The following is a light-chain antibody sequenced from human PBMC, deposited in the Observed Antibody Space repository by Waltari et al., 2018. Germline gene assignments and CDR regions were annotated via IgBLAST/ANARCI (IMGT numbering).Light chain of an antibody. CDR2: AAS. CDR1: QSISKY. V-gene: IGKV3-20*01. J-gene: IGKJ1*01. CDR3: QNHERLPAT. Sequence: VLTPSPGTLSLSPGETATLSCRASQSISKYLVWYQQRPGHAPRLLIYAASTRATGGPDRFSGSGYGTDFTLTISRLEPEDFAVYYCQNHERLPATFGQGTKVEIK.